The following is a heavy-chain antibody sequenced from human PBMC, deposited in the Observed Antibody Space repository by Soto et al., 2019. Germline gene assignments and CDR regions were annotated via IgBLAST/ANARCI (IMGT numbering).Heavy chain of an antibody. D-gene: IGHD3-16*02. V-gene: IGHV4-31*03. Sequence: QVQLQESGPGLLKPSQTLSLTCTVSGGSITSGGYYWSWIRQLPGKGLEWIGFFDYSGSTYYNPSLTSRVTMSVGTSKNQFSVTVTSVTAADTAMYYCARGDDFGELSTTFYYFDFCGQGTLVTVSS. CDR2: FDYSGST. J-gene: IGHJ4*02. CDR3: ARGDDFGELSTTFYYFDF. CDR1: GGSITSGGYY.